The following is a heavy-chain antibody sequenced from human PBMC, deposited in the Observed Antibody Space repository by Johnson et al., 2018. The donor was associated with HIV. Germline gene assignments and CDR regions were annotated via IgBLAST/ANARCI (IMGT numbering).Heavy chain of an antibody. CDR1: GFTFSSYG. CDR2: ISYDGSNK. Sequence: HVQLVESGGGVVQPGRSLRLSCAASGFTFSSYGMHWVRQAPGKGLAWMAFISYDGSNKYYADSVKGRFTISRDNSKNTLYLQMNSLRAEDTAVYYCARAGAVGFDAFDIWGQGTMVTVSS. CDR3: ARAGAVGFDAFDI. J-gene: IGHJ3*02. D-gene: IGHD6-19*01. V-gene: IGHV3-30*03.